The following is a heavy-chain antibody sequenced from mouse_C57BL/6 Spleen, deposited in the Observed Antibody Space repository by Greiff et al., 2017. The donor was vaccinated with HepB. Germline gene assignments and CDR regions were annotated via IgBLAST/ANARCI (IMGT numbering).Heavy chain of an antibody. CDR1: GFTFSSYG. V-gene: IGHV5-6*01. D-gene: IGHD2-2*01. Sequence: EVKLMESGGDLVKPGGSLKLSCAASGFTFSSYGMSWVRQTPDKRLEWVATISSGGSYTYYPDSVKGRFTISRDNAKNTLYLQMSSLKSEDTAMYYCARQMVTTGGSFAYWGQGTLVTVSA. J-gene: IGHJ3*01. CDR2: ISSGGSYT. CDR3: ARQMVTTGGSFAY.